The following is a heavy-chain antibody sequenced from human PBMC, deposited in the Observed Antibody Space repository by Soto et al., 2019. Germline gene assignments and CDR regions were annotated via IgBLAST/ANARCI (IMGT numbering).Heavy chain of an antibody. V-gene: IGHV3-30*18. CDR1: GFTFSSYG. CDR3: AKDKAVLVPADISLRNNMDV. Sequence: QVQLVESGGGVVQPGRSLRLSCAASGFTFSSYGMHWVRQAPGKGLEWVAVKSYDGSNKYYTDSVKGRFTISRDNSKNTLYLQMNSLRTEDTAFYYCAKDKAVLVPADISLRNNMDVWGQGTTVTVSS. J-gene: IGHJ6*02. CDR2: KSYDGSNK. D-gene: IGHD2-2*01.